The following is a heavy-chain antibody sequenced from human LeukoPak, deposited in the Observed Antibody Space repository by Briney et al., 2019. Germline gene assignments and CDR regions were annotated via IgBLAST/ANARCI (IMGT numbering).Heavy chain of an antibody. CDR2: ISGSGGTT. CDR1: GFTFSSYA. CDR3: AKHNDFWSVSNWFDP. Sequence: GESLRLSCAASGFTFSSYAMSWVRQAPGKGLEWVSSISGSGGTTYYADPVKGRFTISRDNSKNTLYLQMDSLRAEDTALYYCAKHNDFWSVSNWFDPWGQGTLVIVSS. V-gene: IGHV3-23*01. D-gene: IGHD3-3*01. J-gene: IGHJ5*02.